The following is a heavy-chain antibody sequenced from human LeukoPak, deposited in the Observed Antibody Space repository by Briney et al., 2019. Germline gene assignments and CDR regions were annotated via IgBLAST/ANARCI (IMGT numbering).Heavy chain of an antibody. J-gene: IGHJ5*02. Sequence: SETLSLTCTVSGGSISSYYWSWIRQHPGKGLEWIGYIYYSGITYYNPSLKSRVTISVDTSKSQFSLKLSSVTAADTAVYYCARGDYYDTSGYSYDWFDPWGQGTLVTVSS. CDR2: IYYSGIT. V-gene: IGHV4-59*06. D-gene: IGHD3-22*01. CDR1: GGSISSYY. CDR3: ARGDYYDTSGYSYDWFDP.